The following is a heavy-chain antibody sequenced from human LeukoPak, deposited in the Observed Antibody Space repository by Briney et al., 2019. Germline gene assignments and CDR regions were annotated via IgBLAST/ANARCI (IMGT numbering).Heavy chain of an antibody. CDR2: VNPNSGGT. CDR1: RYTFTRYY. J-gene: IGHJ4*02. CDR3: ATPLVVPAAFDY. V-gene: IGHV1-2*02. Sequence: ASVKVSCKASRYTFTRYYIHWVRQAPGQGLERMGWVNPNSGGTHYAQKFQGRVTMTRDTSISTAYMELSRLRSDDTAVYYCATPLVVPAAFDYWGQGTLVTVSS. D-gene: IGHD2-2*01.